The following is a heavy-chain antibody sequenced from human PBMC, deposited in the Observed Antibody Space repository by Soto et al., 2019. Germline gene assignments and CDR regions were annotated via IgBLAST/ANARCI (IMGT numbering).Heavy chain of an antibody. D-gene: IGHD6-19*01. CDR3: ARDKYPMMQYSSGWPTAY. Sequence: GGSLXLSCTASGFXFSRHAMTWVRQAPGKGLEWVSYISGSSSYTNYADSVKGRFTISRDNAKNSLYLQMNSLRAEDTAVYYCARDKYPMMQYSSGWPTAYWGQGTLVTVSS. CDR1: GFXFSRHA. J-gene: IGHJ4*02. V-gene: IGHV3-21*04. CDR2: ISGSSSYT.